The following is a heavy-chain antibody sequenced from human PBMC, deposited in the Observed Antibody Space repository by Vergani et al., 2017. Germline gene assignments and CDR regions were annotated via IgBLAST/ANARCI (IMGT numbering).Heavy chain of an antibody. V-gene: IGHV3-21*01. Sequence: EVQLVESGGGLVKPGGSLRLSCAASGFTFSSYSMNWVRQAPGKGLEWVSSISSSSSYIYYADSVKGRFTISRDNAKNSLYLQMNSLRAEDTAVYYCARDSAAANMKNYYYYGMDVWGQGTTVTVSS. D-gene: IGHD6-13*01. CDR2: ISSSSSYI. J-gene: IGHJ6*02. CDR3: ARDSAAANMKNYYYYGMDV. CDR1: GFTFSSYS.